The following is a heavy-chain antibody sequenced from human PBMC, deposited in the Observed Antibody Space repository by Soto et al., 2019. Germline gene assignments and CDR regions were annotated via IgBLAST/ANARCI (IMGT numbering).Heavy chain of an antibody. D-gene: IGHD2-2*01. Sequence: WGSLRLSCAASGFLISANAMSWVRQAPGKGLEWVAVIWYDGSNKYYADSVKGRFTISRDNSKNTLYLQMNSLRAEDTAVYYCARQIAGRGLRPAATKNYGMDVWGQGTTVTVSS. J-gene: IGHJ6*02. CDR2: IWYDGSNK. V-gene: IGHV3-33*08. CDR3: ARQIAGRGLRPAATKNYGMDV. CDR1: GFLISANA.